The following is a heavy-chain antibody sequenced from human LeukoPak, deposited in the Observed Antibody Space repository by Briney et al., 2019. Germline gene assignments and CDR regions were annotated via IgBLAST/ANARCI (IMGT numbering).Heavy chain of an antibody. Sequence: GGSLRLSCAASGFTFSSYSMNWVRQAPGKGLEWVSSISSSSSYIYYADSVKGRFTISGDNAKNSLYLQMNSLRAEDTAVYYCARDAEYYDILTGYYSYNWFDPWGQGTLVTVSS. J-gene: IGHJ5*02. CDR1: GFTFSSYS. V-gene: IGHV3-21*01. CDR3: ARDAEYYDILTGYYSYNWFDP. CDR2: ISSSSSYI. D-gene: IGHD3-9*01.